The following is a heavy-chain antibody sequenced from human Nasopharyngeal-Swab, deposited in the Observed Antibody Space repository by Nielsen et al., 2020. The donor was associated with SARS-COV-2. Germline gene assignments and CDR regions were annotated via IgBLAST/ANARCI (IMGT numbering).Heavy chain of an antibody. Sequence: SETLSLTCAVYGGSFSGYYWSWIRQPPGKGLEWIEEINHSGSTNYNPSLKSRVTISVDTSKNQFSLKLISVTAADTAVYYCARGGGSSLYYYYYYYMDVWGKGTTVTVSS. CDR1: GGSFSGYY. D-gene: IGHD6-6*01. J-gene: IGHJ6*03. CDR2: INHSGST. V-gene: IGHV4-34*01. CDR3: ARGGGSSLYYYYYYYMDV.